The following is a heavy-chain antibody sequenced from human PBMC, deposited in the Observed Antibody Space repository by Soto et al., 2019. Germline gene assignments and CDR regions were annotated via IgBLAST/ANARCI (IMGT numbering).Heavy chain of an antibody. Sequence: QVQLQQWGAGLLKPSETLSLTCAVYGGSFSGYYWTWIRQPPGTGLEWIGEINHSGSTNYHPSLQTRVTISVDTSTHQFSLKLTSVTAADTAVYYCARDKIPGLFDYWGPGPLVTVSS. CDR1: GGSFSGYY. D-gene: IGHD2-21*01. V-gene: IGHV4-34*01. CDR2: INHSGST. J-gene: IGHJ4*02. CDR3: ARDKIPGLFDY.